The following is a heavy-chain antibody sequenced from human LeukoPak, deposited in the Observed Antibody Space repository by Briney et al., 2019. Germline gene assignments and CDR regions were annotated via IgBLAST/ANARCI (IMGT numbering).Heavy chain of an antibody. V-gene: IGHV4-39*07. D-gene: IGHD3-3*01. CDR1: GSSISSSSYY. Sequence: SETLSLTCTVSGSSISSSSYYWGWIRQPPGKGLEWIGSIYYSGSTYYNPSLKSRVTISVDTSKNQFSLKLSSVTAADTAVYYCARDRGDFWSGYYILDYWGQGTLVTVSS. J-gene: IGHJ4*02. CDR3: ARDRGDFWSGYYILDY. CDR2: IYYSGST.